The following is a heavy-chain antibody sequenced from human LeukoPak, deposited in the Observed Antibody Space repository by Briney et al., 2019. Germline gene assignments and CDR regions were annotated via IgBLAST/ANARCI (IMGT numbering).Heavy chain of an antibody. Sequence: ASVKVSCKASGYTFTSYYIHWVRQAPGQGLEWMGLINPSGGSTSYAQKFQGRVTMTRDMSTSTVYMELSSLRSEDTAVYYCARVPSWGWEGFDYWGQGTLVTVSS. CDR3: ARVPSWGWEGFDY. V-gene: IGHV1-46*01. CDR2: INPSGGST. J-gene: IGHJ4*02. CDR1: GYTFTSYY. D-gene: IGHD1-26*01.